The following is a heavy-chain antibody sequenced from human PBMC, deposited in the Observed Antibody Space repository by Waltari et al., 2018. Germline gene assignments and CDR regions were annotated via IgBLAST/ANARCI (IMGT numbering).Heavy chain of an antibody. CDR2: IIPILGTA. J-gene: IGHJ6*02. V-gene: IGHV1-69*01. CDR3: ARAQDCSSTSCYQGIWIFYYYGMDV. D-gene: IGHD2-2*01. CDR1: GGTFSSYA. Sequence: QVQLVQSGAEVKKPGSSVKVSCKASGGTFSSYAISWVRQAPGQGLAWRGGIIPILGTANYAQKFQGRVTITADESTSTAYMELSSLRSEDTAVYYCARAQDCSSTSCYQGIWIFYYYGMDVWGQGTTVTVSS.